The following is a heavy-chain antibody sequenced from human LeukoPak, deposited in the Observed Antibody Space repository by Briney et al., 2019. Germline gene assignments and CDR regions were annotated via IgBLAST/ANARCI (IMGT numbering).Heavy chain of an antibody. Sequence: PGGSLRLSCAASGFTFSSYAMHWVRQAPGKGLEWVSYISSSGNTIYYADSVKGRFTISRDNAKNSLYLQMNSLRAEDTAVYFCAGVKYYYDSSGYYEYYFDYWGQGTLVTVSS. CDR3: AGVKYYYDSSGYYEYYFDY. V-gene: IGHV3-48*04. D-gene: IGHD3-22*01. CDR2: ISSSGNTI. J-gene: IGHJ4*02. CDR1: GFTFSSYA.